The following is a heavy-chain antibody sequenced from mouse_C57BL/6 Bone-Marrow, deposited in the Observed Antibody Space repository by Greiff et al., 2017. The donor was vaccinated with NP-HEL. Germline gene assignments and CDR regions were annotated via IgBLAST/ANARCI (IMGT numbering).Heavy chain of an antibody. CDR1: GFTFSSYA. Sequence: EVMLVESGGGLVKPGGSLKLSCAASGFTFSSYAMSWVRQTPEKRLEWVATISDGGSYTYYPDNVKGRFTISRDNAKNNLYLQMSHLKSEDTAMYYCARLPLRDYWGQGTTLTVSS. V-gene: IGHV5-4*03. CDR2: ISDGGSYT. J-gene: IGHJ2*01. CDR3: ARLPLRDY. D-gene: IGHD2-12*01.